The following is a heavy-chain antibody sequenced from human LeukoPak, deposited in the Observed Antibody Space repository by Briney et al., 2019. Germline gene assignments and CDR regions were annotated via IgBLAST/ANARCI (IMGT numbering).Heavy chain of an antibody. J-gene: IGHJ4*02. CDR2: ISGSGGST. V-gene: IGHV3-23*01. D-gene: IGHD3-22*01. CDR3: AKDYYYDSSGYLDY. Sequence: PGGSLRLSCAASGFTFSSYAMSWVRQAPGKGLEWVSAISGSGGSTYYADSVKGRFTISRDNSKNRLYLQMNSLRAEDTAVYYCAKDYYYDSSGYLDYWGQGTLVTVSS. CDR1: GFTFSSYA.